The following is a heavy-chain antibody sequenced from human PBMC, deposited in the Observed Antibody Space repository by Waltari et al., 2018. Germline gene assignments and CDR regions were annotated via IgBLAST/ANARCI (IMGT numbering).Heavy chain of an antibody. CDR1: GYTFTTYG. CDR3: ARDGYSVYDHTYFQH. J-gene: IGHJ1*01. CDR2: ISGYNGNT. Sequence: QVQLVQSGAEVKKPGASVKVSCKASGYTFTTYGISWVRQAPGQGLEWMGWISGYNGNTNYAQNLQGRVAMTTDTSTSTAYMELRSLTSDDTAVYYCARDGYSVYDHTYFQHWGQGTLVTVSS. V-gene: IGHV1-18*01. D-gene: IGHD5-12*01.